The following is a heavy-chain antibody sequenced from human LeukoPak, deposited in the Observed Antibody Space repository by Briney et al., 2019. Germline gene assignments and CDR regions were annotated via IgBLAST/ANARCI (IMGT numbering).Heavy chain of an antibody. Sequence: GGSLRLSCAASGFTFSSYSMNWVRQAPGKGLEWVSSISSSSIYIYYADSVKGRFTISRDNAKNSLYLHMNSLRAEDTAVYYCARDLSTYYYDMDVWGKGTTVTVSS. CDR2: ISSSSIYI. CDR3: ARDLSTYYYDMDV. CDR1: GFTFSSYS. V-gene: IGHV3-21*01. J-gene: IGHJ6*03.